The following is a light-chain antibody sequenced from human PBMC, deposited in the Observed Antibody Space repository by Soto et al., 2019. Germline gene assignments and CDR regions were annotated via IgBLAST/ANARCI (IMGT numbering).Light chain of an antibody. CDR2: SNN. CDR3: AACDDSLNGCV. Sequence: QSVLTQPPSASGTPGQRVTISCSGSSSNIGSNTVTWYQQLPGTAPKLLIYSNNQRPSGVPDRFSGSKSGTSASRAISGLQSEDEADYYCAACDDSLNGCVFGGGTKLTVL. J-gene: IGLJ3*02. CDR1: SSNIGSNT. V-gene: IGLV1-44*01.